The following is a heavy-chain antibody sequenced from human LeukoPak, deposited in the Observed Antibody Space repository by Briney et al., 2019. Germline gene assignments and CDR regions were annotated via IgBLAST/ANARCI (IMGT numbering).Heavy chain of an antibody. V-gene: IGHV3-23*01. D-gene: IGHD3-10*01. Sequence: GGSLRLSCAASGFTFSSYGMSWVRQAPGKGLEWVSAISGSGGSTYYADSVKGRFTISRDNSKNTLYLQMNSLRAEDTAVYYCAKAPDYYGSGSYNWFDPWGQGTLVTVSS. J-gene: IGHJ5*02. CDR1: GFTFSSYG. CDR2: ISGSGGST. CDR3: AKAPDYYGSGSYNWFDP.